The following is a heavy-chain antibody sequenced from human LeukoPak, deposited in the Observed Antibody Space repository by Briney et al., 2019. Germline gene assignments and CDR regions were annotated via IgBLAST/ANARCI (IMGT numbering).Heavy chain of an antibody. D-gene: IGHD4-17*01. CDR1: GFTVSSYG. CDR2: IWYDGSNK. V-gene: IGHV3-33*08. CDR3: ARDSRDYGDLDY. Sequence: GGSLRLSCAASGFTVSSYGMHWVRQAPGKGLEWVAVIWYDGSNKYYADSVKGRFTISRDNSKNTLYLQMNSLRAEDTAVYYCARDSRDYGDLDYWGQGTLVTVSS. J-gene: IGHJ4*02.